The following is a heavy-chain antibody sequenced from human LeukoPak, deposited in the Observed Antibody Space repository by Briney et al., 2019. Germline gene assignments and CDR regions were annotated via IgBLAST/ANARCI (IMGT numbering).Heavy chain of an antibody. CDR3: ARMQGYSYGSDNFDY. CDR2: IIPIFGTA. J-gene: IGHJ4*02. Sequence: SVKVSCKASGGTFSSYAISWVRQAPGQGLEWMGGIIPIFGTANYAQKFQGRVTITADESTSTAYMELSSLRSEDTAVYYCARMQGYSYGSDNFDYWGQGALVTVSS. CDR1: GGTFSSYA. V-gene: IGHV1-69*13. D-gene: IGHD5-18*01.